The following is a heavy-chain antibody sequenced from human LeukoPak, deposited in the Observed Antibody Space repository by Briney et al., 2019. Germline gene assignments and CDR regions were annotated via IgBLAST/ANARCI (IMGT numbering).Heavy chain of an antibody. CDR1: GYTFSGSGWY. V-gene: IGHV1-2*02. D-gene: IGHD3-10*01. J-gene: IGHJ4*02. CDR3: ARDGPAQMVEFDN. CDR2: IYPNNGAT. Sequence: ASVKVSCKASGYTFSGSGWYLYWLRQAPGQGLECLGWIYPNNGATSYAQKFQGRVAMTRDTSVSPAYMELSRLRPDDTAVYFCARDGPAQMVEFDNWGQGTLVTVSS.